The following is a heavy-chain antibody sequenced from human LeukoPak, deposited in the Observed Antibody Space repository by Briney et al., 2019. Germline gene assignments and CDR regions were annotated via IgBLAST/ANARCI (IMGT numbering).Heavy chain of an antibody. D-gene: IGHD3-10*01. CDR2: IIPIFCTA. V-gene: IGHV1-69*05. Sequence: SVKVSCKASGGTFSSYAISWVRQAPGQGLEWMGGIIPIFCTANYAQKFQGRVTITTDESTSTAYMELSSLRSEDTAVYYCARGQTDYYGSGSFAGDYWGQGTLVTVSS. J-gene: IGHJ4*02. CDR3: ARGQTDYYGSGSFAGDY. CDR1: GGTFSSYA.